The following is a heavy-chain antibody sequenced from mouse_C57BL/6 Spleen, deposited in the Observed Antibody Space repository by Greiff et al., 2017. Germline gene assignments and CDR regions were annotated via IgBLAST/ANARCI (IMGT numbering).Heavy chain of an antibody. V-gene: IGHV1-22*01. J-gene: IGHJ2*01. CDR3: ASRNDYDRGYYFDY. CDR2: INPNNGGT. CDR1: GYTFTDYN. Sequence: EVQLQQSGPELVKPGASVKMSCKASGYTFTDYNMHWVKQSHGKSLEWIGYINPNNGGTSYNQKFKGKATLTVNQSSSTAYMELRSLTSEDSAVYYCASRNDYDRGYYFDYWGQGTTLTVSS. D-gene: IGHD2-4*01.